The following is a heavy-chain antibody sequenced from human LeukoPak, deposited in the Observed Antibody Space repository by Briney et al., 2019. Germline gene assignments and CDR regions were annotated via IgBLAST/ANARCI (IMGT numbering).Heavy chain of an antibody. Sequence: SETLPLTCTVSGGSISNYYWSWIRQPAGKGLEWIGHIYTSGTTNYNPSLKSRVTMSVDTSKNQFSLKLSSVTAADTAVYYCASQYCSVTRCFDYWGQGTLVTVSS. V-gene: IGHV4-4*07. CDR3: ASQYCSVTRCFDY. CDR1: GGSISNYY. CDR2: IYTSGTT. D-gene: IGHD2-15*01. J-gene: IGHJ4*02.